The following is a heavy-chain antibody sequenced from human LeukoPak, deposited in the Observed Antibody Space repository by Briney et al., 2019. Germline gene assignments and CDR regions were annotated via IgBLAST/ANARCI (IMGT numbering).Heavy chain of an antibody. CDR1: GFAFSIYT. V-gene: IGHV3-23*01. CDR3: AKDGHCPGALCPTQIAVAGYNDN. J-gene: IGHJ4*02. D-gene: IGHD6-19*01. Sequence: GGSLRLSCAASGFAFSIYTMNWVRQAPGKGLEWVSIINYNGDNKYYADSVQGRFTISRDNSKNTVYLQMNSLRAEDTAIYYCAKDGHCPGALCPTQIAVAGYNDNWGQGTLVTVSS. CDR2: INYNGDNK.